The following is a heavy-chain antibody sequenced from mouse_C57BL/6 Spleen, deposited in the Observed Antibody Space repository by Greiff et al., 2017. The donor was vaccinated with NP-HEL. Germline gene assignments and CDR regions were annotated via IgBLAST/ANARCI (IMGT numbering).Heavy chain of an antibody. D-gene: IGHD1-1*01. CDR2: IGPGSGST. CDR1: GYTFTDYY. V-gene: IGHV1-77*01. J-gene: IGHJ2*01. Sequence: QVQLQQSGAELVKPGASVKISCKASGYTFTDYYINWVKQRPGQGLEWIGKIGPGSGSTYYNEKFKGKATLTADKSSSTAYMQLSSLTSEYSAVYVCARWGSYGSSSDYFDYWGQGTTLTVSS. CDR3: ARWGSYGSSSDYFDY.